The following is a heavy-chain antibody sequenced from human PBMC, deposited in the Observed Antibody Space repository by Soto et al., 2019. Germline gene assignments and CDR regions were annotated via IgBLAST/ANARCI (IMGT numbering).Heavy chain of an antibody. J-gene: IGHJ4*02. Sequence: PGGSLRLSCAASGFTFSSYGMNWVRQAPGKGLEWVSYISSSSSTIYYADSVKGRFTISRDNAKNLLYLQMNSLRDEDTAVYYCASTYYDSSDWGQGTLVTVSS. CDR2: ISSSSSTI. CDR1: GFTFSSYG. V-gene: IGHV3-48*02. D-gene: IGHD3-22*01. CDR3: ASTYYDSSD.